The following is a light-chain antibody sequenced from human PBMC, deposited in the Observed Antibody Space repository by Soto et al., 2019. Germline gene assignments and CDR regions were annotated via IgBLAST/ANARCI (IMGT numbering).Light chain of an antibody. CDR1: SIDVGGYNY. V-gene: IGLV2-14*01. CDR3: SSYTSSSTRLIV. CDR2: EVS. Sequence: QSALTQPASVSGSPGQSITISCTGTSIDVGGYNYVSWYQQHPGKAPKLMIYEVSNRPSGVSNRFSGSKSGNTASLTISGLQAEDEADYYCSSYTSSSTRLIVFGTGTKVTVL. J-gene: IGLJ1*01.